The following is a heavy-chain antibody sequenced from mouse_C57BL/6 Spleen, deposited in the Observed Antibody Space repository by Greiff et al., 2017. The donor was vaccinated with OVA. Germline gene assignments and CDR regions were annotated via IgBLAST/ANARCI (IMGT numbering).Heavy chain of an antibody. J-gene: IGHJ2*01. CDR1: GYSFTDYN. CDR2: INPNCGTP. D-gene: IGHD1-1*01. CDR3: ARNLYYGSSYYFDY. V-gene: IGHV1-39*01. Sequence: EVQLQQSGPELVKPGASVKISCKASGYSFTDYNMNWVKQSNGKSLEWIGVINPNCGTPSSNKKFKGKATLTVDQSSSTAYMQLNSLTSEYSAVYYCARNLYYGSSYYFDYWGQGTTLTVSS.